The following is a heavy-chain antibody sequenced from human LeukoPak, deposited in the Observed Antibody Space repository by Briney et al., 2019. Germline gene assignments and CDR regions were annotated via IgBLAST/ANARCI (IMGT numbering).Heavy chain of an antibody. D-gene: IGHD3-22*01. Sequence: GGSLRLSCTASGFTFSNYAMTWVRQAPGKGLEWVSGISGNGGSTYYADSVKGRFSISRDYSKSSLHLQMNSLRAEDTAVYYCAKTSGSYFAGFDCWGQGTLVTVSS. CDR2: ISGNGGST. V-gene: IGHV3-23*01. CDR1: GFTFSNYA. CDR3: AKTSGSYFAGFDC. J-gene: IGHJ4*02.